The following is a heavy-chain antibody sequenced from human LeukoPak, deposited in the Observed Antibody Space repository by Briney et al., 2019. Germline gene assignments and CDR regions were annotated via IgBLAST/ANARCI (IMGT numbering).Heavy chain of an antibody. D-gene: IGHD3-22*01. CDR2: ISSSGSTI. CDR1: GFTFSSYE. Sequence: QSGGSLRLSCAASGFTFSSYEMNWVRQAPGKGLEWVSYISSSGSTIYYADSVKGRFTISRDNAKNSLYLQMNSLRAEDTAVYYCASITYYHSSGYYYLGGWFDPWGQGTLVTVSS. J-gene: IGHJ5*02. CDR3: ASITYYHSSGYYYLGGWFDP. V-gene: IGHV3-48*03.